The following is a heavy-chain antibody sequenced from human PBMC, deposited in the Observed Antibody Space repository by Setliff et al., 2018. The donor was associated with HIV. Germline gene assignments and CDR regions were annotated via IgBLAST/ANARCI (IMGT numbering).Heavy chain of an antibody. CDR3: ARGMDYYDTSGYYQYYFDY. D-gene: IGHD3-22*01. V-gene: IGHV1-2*04. J-gene: IGHJ4*02. CDR1: GYSFTDYY. CDR2: INPKSDGT. Sequence: ASVKVSCKASGYSFTDYYIHWVRQAPGQGLEWMGWINPKSDGTNYAQKFQGWITMTRDTSISTAYMELSRLRSADTAAYYCARGMDYYDTSGYYQYYFDYWGQGTLVTVSS.